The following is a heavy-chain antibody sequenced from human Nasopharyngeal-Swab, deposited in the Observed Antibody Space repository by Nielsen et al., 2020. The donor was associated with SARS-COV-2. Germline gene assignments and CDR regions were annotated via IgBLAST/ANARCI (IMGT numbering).Heavy chain of an antibody. CDR3: ARGFGEFWYYFDH. CDR2: IYPSGKT. J-gene: IGHJ4*02. D-gene: IGHD3-16*01. Sequence: GSLRLSCTVSGGSISSYYWSWIRQPAGKGLEWIGRIYPSGKTNYNPSLKNRVTMSLDTSRNQFSPKLTSVAAADTAVYYCARGFGEFWYYFDHWGQGRLITVSS. V-gene: IGHV4-4*07. CDR1: GGSISSYY.